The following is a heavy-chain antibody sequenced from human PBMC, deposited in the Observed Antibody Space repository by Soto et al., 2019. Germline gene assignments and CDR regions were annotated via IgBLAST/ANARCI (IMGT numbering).Heavy chain of an antibody. V-gene: IGHV4-39*01. CDR2: IYYSGST. D-gene: IGHD2-15*01. J-gene: IGHJ3*02. Sequence: PSETLSLTCTVSGGSISSSSYYWGWIRQPPGKGLEWIGSIYYSGSTYYNPSLKSRVTISVDTSKNQFSLKLSSVTAADTAVYYCAGLGCSGGSGYSRQDAFDIWGQGTMVTVSS. CDR3: AGLGCSGGSGYSRQDAFDI. CDR1: GGSISSSSYY.